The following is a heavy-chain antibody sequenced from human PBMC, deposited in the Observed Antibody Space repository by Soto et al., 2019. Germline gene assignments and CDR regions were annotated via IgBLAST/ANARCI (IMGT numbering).Heavy chain of an antibody. J-gene: IGHJ3*02. Sequence: GASVKLSWKSSVYTFTSYAIICVQQALGQGLEWMGWISAYNGNTNYAQKLQGRVTMTTDTSTSTAYMELRSLRSDDTAVYYCARDQVTMITKPLDSWGQGTMVTVSS. CDR2: ISAYNGNT. V-gene: IGHV1-18*04. CDR1: VYTFTSYA. CDR3: ARDQVTMITKPLDS. D-gene: IGHD3-22*01.